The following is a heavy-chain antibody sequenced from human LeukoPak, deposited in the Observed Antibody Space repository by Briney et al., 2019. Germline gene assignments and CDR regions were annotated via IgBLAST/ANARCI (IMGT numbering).Heavy chain of an antibody. D-gene: IGHD3-22*01. Sequence: SETLSLTCAVYGGSFSGYYWSWIRQPPGKGLEWIGEINHSGSTNYNPSLKSRVTISVDTSKNQFSLKLSSVTAADTAVYYCARHDQYYYDSSGYYYVAAFDIWGQGTMVTVSS. CDR1: GGSFSGYY. J-gene: IGHJ3*02. CDR3: ARHDQYYYDSSGYYYVAAFDI. V-gene: IGHV4-34*01. CDR2: INHSGST.